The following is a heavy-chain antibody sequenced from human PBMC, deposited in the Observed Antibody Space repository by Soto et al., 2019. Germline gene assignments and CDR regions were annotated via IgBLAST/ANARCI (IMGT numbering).Heavy chain of an antibody. CDR3: ARGPYCSSTSCYYYYYGMDV. CDR2: INHSGST. D-gene: IGHD2-2*01. Sequence: SETLSLTCAVYGGSFSGYYWSWIRQPPGKGLGGIGEINHSGSTNYNPSLKSRVTISVDTSKNQFSLKLSSVTAADTAVYYCARGPYCSSTSCYYYYYGMDVWGQGTTVTVSS. J-gene: IGHJ6*02. CDR1: GGSFSGYY. V-gene: IGHV4-34*01.